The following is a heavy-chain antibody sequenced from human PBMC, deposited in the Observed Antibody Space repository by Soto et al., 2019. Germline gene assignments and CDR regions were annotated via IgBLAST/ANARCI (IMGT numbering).Heavy chain of an antibody. J-gene: IGHJ4*02. D-gene: IGHD4-17*01. Sequence: ASVKVSCKASGYTFTGFYIHWVRQAPGQGLEWMGWINPDSCDTKYGQKFQGWVTMTRDTSISTVYMEVSRLKSDDTAVYYCAKLAPLIHRNYDDLESPFDYWGQGTLVTVSS. V-gene: IGHV1-2*04. CDR3: AKLAPLIHRNYDDLESPFDY. CDR2: INPDSCDT. CDR1: GYTFTGFY.